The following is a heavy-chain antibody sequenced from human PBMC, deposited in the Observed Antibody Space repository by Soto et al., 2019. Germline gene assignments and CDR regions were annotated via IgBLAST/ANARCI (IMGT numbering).Heavy chain of an antibody. CDR1: GDSVNSRAYY. CDR3: ARGGGGGY. Sequence: QVQLQESGPGLVKPSETLSLTCTVSGDSVNSRAYYWTWIRQPPGKGLEWLGYIYYSGNTHYNPPLRILGTLSGNTSKKQFPLKLTSGPPADIAVNFCARGGGGGYWGQGTLVTVTS. V-gene: IGHV4-61*08. D-gene: IGHD3-16*01. J-gene: IGHJ4*02. CDR2: IYYSGNT.